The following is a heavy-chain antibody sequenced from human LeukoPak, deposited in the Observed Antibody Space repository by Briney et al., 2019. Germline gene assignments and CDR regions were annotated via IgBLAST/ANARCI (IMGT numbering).Heavy chain of an antibody. Sequence: GESLKISCQGSGYSFTSYWIGWVRQMPGKGLEWMGIIYPGDSDTRYSPSFQGQVTISADKSISTAYLQWSSLKASDTAMYYCARVPRCSSTSCYPDYWGQGTLVTVSS. V-gene: IGHV5-51*01. CDR2: IYPGDSDT. CDR1: GYSFTSYW. J-gene: IGHJ4*02. CDR3: ARVPRCSSTSCYPDY. D-gene: IGHD2-2*01.